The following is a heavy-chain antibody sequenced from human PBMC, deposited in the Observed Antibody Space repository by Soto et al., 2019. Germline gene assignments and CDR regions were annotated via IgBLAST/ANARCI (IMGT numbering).Heavy chain of an antibody. CDR3: ATTFAVRSGSRAFDI. V-gene: IGHV1-24*01. D-gene: IGHD3-3*01. CDR1: GYTLTELS. J-gene: IGHJ3*02. CDR2: FDPEDGET. Sequence: EASVKVSCKVSGYTLTELSMHWVRQAPGKGLEWMGGFDPEDGETIYAQKFQGRVTMTEDTSTDTAYMELSSLRSEDTAVYYCATTFAVRSGSRAFDIWGQGTMVTVSS.